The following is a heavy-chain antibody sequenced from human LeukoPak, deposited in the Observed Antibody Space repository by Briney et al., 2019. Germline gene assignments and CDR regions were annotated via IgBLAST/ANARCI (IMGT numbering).Heavy chain of an antibody. CDR2: ISGSGGST. J-gene: IGHJ4*02. CDR1: GFTFSSYA. V-gene: IGHV3-23*01. Sequence: GGSLRLSCAASGFTFSSYAMSWVRQAPGKGLEWVSAISGSGGSTYYADSVKGRFTVSRDNPKNTLYLQMNSLRVDDTAVYYCARDPPAVAANTYGWGQGTLVTVSS. CDR3: ARDPPAVAANTYG. D-gene: IGHD6-6*01.